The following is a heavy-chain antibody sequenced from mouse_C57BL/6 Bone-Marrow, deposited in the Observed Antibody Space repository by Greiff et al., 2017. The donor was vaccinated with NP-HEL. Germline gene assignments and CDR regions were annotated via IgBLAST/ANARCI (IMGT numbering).Heavy chain of an antibody. CDR2: IYPRSGNT. J-gene: IGHJ4*01. Sequence: QVQLKQSGAELARPGASVKLSCKASGYTFTSYGISWVKQRTGQGLEWIGEIYPRSGNTYYNEKFKGKATLTADKSSSTAYMELRSLTSEDSAVYFCARRKTIYYDYDGYYAMDYWGQGTPVTVSS. CDR3: ARRKTIYYDYDGYYAMDY. CDR1: GYTFTSYG. D-gene: IGHD2-4*01. V-gene: IGHV1-81*01.